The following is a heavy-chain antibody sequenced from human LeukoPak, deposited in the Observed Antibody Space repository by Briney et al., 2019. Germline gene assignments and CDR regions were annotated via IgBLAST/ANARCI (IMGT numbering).Heavy chain of an antibody. D-gene: IGHD6-19*01. J-gene: IGHJ4*02. Sequence: SETLSLTCTVSGGSISSYYWSWIRQPAGKGLEWIGRIYTSGSTNCNPSLKSRVTMSVDTSKNQFSLKLSSVTAADTAVYYCARDLVVAVAGTEDYWGQGTLVTVSS. CDR2: IYTSGST. CDR1: GGSISSYY. V-gene: IGHV4-4*07. CDR3: ARDLVVAVAGTEDY.